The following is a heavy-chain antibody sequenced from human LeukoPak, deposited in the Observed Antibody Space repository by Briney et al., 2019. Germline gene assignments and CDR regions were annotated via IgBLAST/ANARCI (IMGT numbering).Heavy chain of an antibody. V-gene: IGHV3-11*01. CDR1: GFIFDDYY. Sequence: KAGGFLRLSCAASGFIFDDYYMSWIRQAPGKGLEWVSFISSSGYTEYYADSVKGRSTISRDNGKNLVYLQMNSLTAEDTAVYYCARVGGIAVAAADPLDSWGQGTLVTVSS. D-gene: IGHD6-19*01. CDR3: ARVGGIAVAAADPLDS. CDR2: ISSSGYTE. J-gene: IGHJ4*02.